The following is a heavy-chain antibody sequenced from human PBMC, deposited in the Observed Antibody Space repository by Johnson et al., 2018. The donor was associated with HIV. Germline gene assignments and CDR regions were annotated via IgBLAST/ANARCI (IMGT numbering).Heavy chain of an antibody. CDR3: ARGMTTVTNHDAFDI. J-gene: IGHJ3*02. CDR2: ISYDGSNK. Sequence: QVQLVESGGDVVQPGRSLRLSCAASGFTFSTYTMHWVRQAPGKGLEWVAVISYDGSNKYYADSVKGRFTISRDNSKNTLYLQMNSLRAEDTAVYYCARGMTTVTNHDAFDIWGQGTMVTVSS. V-gene: IGHV3-30*04. D-gene: IGHD4-17*01. CDR1: GFTFSTYT.